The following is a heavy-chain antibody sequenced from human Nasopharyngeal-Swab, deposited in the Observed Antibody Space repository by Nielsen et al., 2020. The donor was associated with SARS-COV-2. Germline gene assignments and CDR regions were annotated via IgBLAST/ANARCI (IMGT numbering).Heavy chain of an antibody. D-gene: IGHD2-2*01. Sequence: SETLSLTCTVSGGSISSYSWSWIRQPPGKRLEWIGYISYSGSTNYNPSLKSRVSFSVDTPKNQFSLKLSSVTAADTAVYYCARHVGYCSTTSCSLPDSWGQGTLVTVSS. CDR1: GGSISSYS. V-gene: IGHV4-59*08. CDR2: ISYSGST. J-gene: IGHJ4*02. CDR3: ARHVGYCSTTSCSLPDS.